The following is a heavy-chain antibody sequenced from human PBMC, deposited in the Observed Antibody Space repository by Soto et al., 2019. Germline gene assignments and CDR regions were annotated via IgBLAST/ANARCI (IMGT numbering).Heavy chain of an antibody. V-gene: IGHV1-2*02. CDR2: INPNSGRT. J-gene: IGHJ6*03. D-gene: IGHD5-12*01. CDR3: ARESGGATATVDYYYFYMDV. Sequence: QVQLVQSGAEVKKPGASVTVSCKASGYTFSDYYLHWVRQAPGQGPEWMGWINPNSGRTKFAQNFKGRVTMSRDTSVRTAFMELKTLRSDDTAVYYCARESGGATATVDYYYFYMDVWGKGTTVTVSS. CDR1: GYTFSDYY.